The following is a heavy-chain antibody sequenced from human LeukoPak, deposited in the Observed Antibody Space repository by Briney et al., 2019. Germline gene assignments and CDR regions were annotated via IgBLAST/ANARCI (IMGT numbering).Heavy chain of an antibody. D-gene: IGHD6-13*01. Sequence: PETLSLTCTVSGGSISSSSYYWGWIRQPPGKGLEWIGSIYYSGSTYYNPSLKSRVTISVDTSKNQFSLKLSSVTAADTAVYYCARVTAAAGTRYFDLWGRGTLVTVSS. J-gene: IGHJ2*01. V-gene: IGHV4-39*07. CDR3: ARVTAAAGTRYFDL. CDR2: IYYSGST. CDR1: GGSISSSSYY.